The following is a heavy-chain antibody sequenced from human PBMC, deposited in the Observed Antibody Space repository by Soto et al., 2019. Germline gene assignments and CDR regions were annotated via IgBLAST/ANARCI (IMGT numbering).Heavy chain of an antibody. D-gene: IGHD3-10*01. CDR2: IYHSGST. CDR3: ARDYEWFGVTRGWIYYFDY. CDR1: GYSISIGYY. V-gene: IGHV4-38-2*02. Sequence: PSEPLSLTCAVFGYSISIGYYWGWIRQPPGKGLEWIGSIYHSGSTYYNPSLKSRVTISVDTSKNQFSLKLSSVTAADTAVYYCARDYEWFGVTRGWIYYFDYWGQGTLVTVSS. J-gene: IGHJ4*02.